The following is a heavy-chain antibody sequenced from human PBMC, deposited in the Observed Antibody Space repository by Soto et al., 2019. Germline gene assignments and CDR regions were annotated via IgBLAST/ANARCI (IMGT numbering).Heavy chain of an antibody. CDR2: IYLDDDK. Sequence: QITLNESGPTVVRPTETLTLTCRFSGFSLTTSGVGVGWIRQSPGKAPEWLALIYLDDDKRYSASLKSSLTITKDTSKNQVVLTLSDLDPTDTATYYCAHRVLRTVFGLVTTTAIYFDFWGQGTPVAVSS. V-gene: IGHV2-5*02. J-gene: IGHJ4*02. CDR1: GFSLTTSGVG. CDR3: AHRVLRTVFGLVTTTAIYFDF. D-gene: IGHD3-3*01.